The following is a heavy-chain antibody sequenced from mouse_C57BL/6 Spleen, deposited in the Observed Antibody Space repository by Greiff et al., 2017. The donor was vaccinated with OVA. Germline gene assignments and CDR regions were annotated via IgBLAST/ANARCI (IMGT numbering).Heavy chain of an antibody. CDR3: ARPSQYGSSYGDFDY. CDR2: IWWDYDK. CDR1: GFSLSTFGMG. V-gene: IGHV8-8*01. Sequence: QVTLKVSGPGILQPSQTLSLTCSFSGFSLSTFGMGVGWIRPPSGKGLEWLAHIWWDYDKYYKPALKSRLTISKDTSKNQVFLKIANVDTADTATYDCARPSQYGSSYGDFDYWGQGTTLTVSS. D-gene: IGHD1-1*01. J-gene: IGHJ2*01.